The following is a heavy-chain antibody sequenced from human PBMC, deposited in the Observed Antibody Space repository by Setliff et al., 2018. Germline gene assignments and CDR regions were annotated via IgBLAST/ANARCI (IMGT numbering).Heavy chain of an antibody. D-gene: IGHD6-19*01. CDR3: ARDRTGYSSGRFDY. CDR2: ISSSSSYI. V-gene: IGHV3-11*06. J-gene: IGHJ4*02. CDR1: GFNFNDFY. Sequence: GGSLRLSCTASGFNFNDFYMTWIRQAPGKGLEWVSSISSSSSYIYYADSVKGRFTISRDNAKNSLYLQMNSLRAEDTAVYYCARDRTGYSSGRFDYWGQGTLVTVSS.